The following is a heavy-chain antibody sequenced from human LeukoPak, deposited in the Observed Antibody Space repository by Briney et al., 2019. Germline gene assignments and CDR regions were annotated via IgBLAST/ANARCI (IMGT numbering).Heavy chain of an antibody. CDR1: GGTFSSYA. CDR2: IIPIFGTA. J-gene: IGHJ5*02. D-gene: IGHD3-10*01. Sequence: ASVKVSCKASGGTFSSYAISWVRQAPGQGLEWMGGIIPIFGTANYAQKFQGRVTITADESTSTAYMELSSLRSEDTAVYYCARDLYLVYYYGSGSGENWFDPWGQGTLVTVSS. V-gene: IGHV1-69*13. CDR3: ARDLYLVYYYGSGSGENWFDP.